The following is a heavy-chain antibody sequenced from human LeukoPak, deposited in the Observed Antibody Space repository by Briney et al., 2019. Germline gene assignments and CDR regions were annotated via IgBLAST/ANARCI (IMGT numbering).Heavy chain of an antibody. CDR3: ARELRYDNSDSGAF. D-gene: IGHD3-22*01. Sequence: SGTLSLTCAVSGGSISSSNWWSWVRQPPGKGLEWIGEIYHSGSTNYNPSLKSRVTISVDKSKNQFSLKLSSVTAADTAVYYCARELRYDNSDSGAFWGQGTVVTVSS. J-gene: IGHJ3*01. V-gene: IGHV4-4*02. CDR2: IYHSGST. CDR1: GGSISSSNW.